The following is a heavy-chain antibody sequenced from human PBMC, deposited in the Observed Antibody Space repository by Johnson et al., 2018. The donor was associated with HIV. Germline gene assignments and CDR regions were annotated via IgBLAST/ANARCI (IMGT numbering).Heavy chain of an antibody. CDR3: AKDPGGGSYPNDAFDI. D-gene: IGHD1-26*01. Sequence: QVQLVESGGGVVQPGRSLRLSCAASGFTFSSYAMHWVRQAPGKGLEWVGVISYGGNNKYYADSVKGRFTISRDNSKNTLYLQMNSLRAEDTAVYYCAKDPGGGSYPNDAFDIWGQGTMVTVSS. V-gene: IGHV3-30-3*01. CDR2: ISYGGNNK. CDR1: GFTFSSYA. J-gene: IGHJ3*02.